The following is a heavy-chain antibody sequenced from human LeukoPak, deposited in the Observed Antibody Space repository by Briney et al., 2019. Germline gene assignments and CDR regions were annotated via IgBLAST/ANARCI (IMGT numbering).Heavy chain of an antibody. V-gene: IGHV3-33*01. CDR2: IWYDGSNK. Sequence: GGSLRPSCAASGFTYNSYGMHWVRQAPGKGLEWVAVIWYDGSNKYYADSVKGRFTISRDNSKNTLYLQMNSLRAEDTAVYYRAIHPIKQQLVHGDFWGQGTLVTVSS. D-gene: IGHD6-13*01. CDR3: AIHPIKQQLVHGDF. CDR1: GFTYNSYG. J-gene: IGHJ4*02.